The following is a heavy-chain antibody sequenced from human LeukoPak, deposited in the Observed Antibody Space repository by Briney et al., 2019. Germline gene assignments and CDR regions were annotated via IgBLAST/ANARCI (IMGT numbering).Heavy chain of an antibody. CDR2: MNPNSGNT. Sequence: ASVKVSCKASGYTFTSYDINGVRQAAGQGVEGMGWMNPNSGNTGYAQKFQGRVTMTRNTSISTAYMELSSLRSEDTAVYYCARDWGWNWFDPWGQGTLVTVSS. CDR3: ARDWGWNWFDP. CDR1: GYTFTSYD. V-gene: IGHV1-8*01. J-gene: IGHJ5*02. D-gene: IGHD7-27*01.